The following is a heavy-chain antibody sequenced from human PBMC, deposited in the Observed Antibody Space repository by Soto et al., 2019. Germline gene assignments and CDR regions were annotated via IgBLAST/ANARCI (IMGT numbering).Heavy chain of an antibody. Sequence: QVQLVQSGAEEKKPGASVKVSCKASGYTFTSYAMHWVRQAPGQRLEWMGWINAGNGNTKYSQKFQGKVTLTRDTTASTAYIELSSLRTEDTAVYYCARSSGDYWIADSWGQGTLVTVSS. J-gene: IGHJ4*02. D-gene: IGHD3-22*01. CDR3: ARSSGDYWIADS. V-gene: IGHV1-3*05. CDR2: INAGNGNT. CDR1: GYTFTSYA.